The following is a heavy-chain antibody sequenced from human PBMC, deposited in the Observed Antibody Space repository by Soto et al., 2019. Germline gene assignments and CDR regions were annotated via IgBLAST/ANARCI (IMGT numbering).Heavy chain of an antibody. CDR2: INPSGGNT. CDR1: GYTFTSYY. V-gene: IGHV1-46*01. CDR3: ATGHPVATTSHSFCSGTDV. D-gene: IGHD5-12*01. Sequence: ASVKVSCKASGYTFTSYYMHWVRQAPGQGLEWMGIINPSGGNTSYAQKFQGRVTMTRDTSTSTVYMELSSLRSEDTALYYCATGHPVATTSHSFCSGTDVRGR. J-gene: IGHJ2*01.